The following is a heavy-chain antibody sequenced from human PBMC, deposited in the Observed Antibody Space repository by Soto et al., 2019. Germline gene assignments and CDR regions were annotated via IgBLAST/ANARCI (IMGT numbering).Heavy chain of an antibody. V-gene: IGHV4-34*01. D-gene: IGHD2-2*01. CDR1: GGSFSGDY. CDR2: IYYSGST. Sequence: ETLSLTCAVYGGSFSGDYWTWIRQPPGKELEWIGSIYYSGSTYYNPSLNSRVTVSVDTSKNQFSLKVTSVTAADTAVYYCARLHGYCISSSCHGHYAMDVWGQGTTVTVSS. CDR3: ARLHGYCISSSCHGHYAMDV. J-gene: IGHJ6*02.